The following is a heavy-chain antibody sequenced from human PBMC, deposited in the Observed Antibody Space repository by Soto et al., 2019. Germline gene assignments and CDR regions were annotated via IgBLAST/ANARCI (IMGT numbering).Heavy chain of an antibody. CDR2: IYHSGST. V-gene: IGHV4-30-2*01. CDR1: GGSISSGGYS. CDR3: ARVPGA. J-gene: IGHJ5*02. Sequence: QLQLQESGSGLVKPSQTLSLTCAVSGGSISSGGYSWSWIRQPPGKGLEWIGYIYHSGSTYYNPSRRSRVTMSVDRSKNQISLKLRSVAVADMAVCFCARVPGAWGQGTLGTVSS.